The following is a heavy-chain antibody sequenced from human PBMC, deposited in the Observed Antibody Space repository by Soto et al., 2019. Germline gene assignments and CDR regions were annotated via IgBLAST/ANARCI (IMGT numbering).Heavy chain of an antibody. CDR2: INPSGGST. CDR1: GYTFTNYY. CDR3: ARDLGDSSGYFPYYYGMDV. Sequence: ASVKVSCKASGYTFTNYYMHWVRQAPGQGLEWMGIINPSGGSTSYAQKFQGRVTMTRDTSTSTVYMELSSLRSEDTAVYYCARDLGDSSGYFPYYYGMDVWGQGTTVTVSS. J-gene: IGHJ6*02. V-gene: IGHV1-46*01. D-gene: IGHD3-22*01.